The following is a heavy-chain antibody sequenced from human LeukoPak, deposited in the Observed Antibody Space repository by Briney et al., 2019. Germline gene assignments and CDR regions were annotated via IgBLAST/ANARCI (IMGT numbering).Heavy chain of an antibody. V-gene: IGHV3-30-3*01. CDR3: ARDMSWSGWYALDY. CDR2: ISYDGSNK. D-gene: IGHD6-19*01. Sequence: GGSLRLSCAASGFTFSSYAMHWVRQAPGKGLEWVAVISYDGSNKYYADSVKGRFIISRDNSKNTLYLQMNSLRAEDTAVYYCARDMSWSGWYALDYWGQGTLVTVSS. J-gene: IGHJ4*02. CDR1: GFTFSSYA.